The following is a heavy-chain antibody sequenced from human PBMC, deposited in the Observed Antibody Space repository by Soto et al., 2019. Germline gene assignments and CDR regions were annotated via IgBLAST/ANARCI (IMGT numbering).Heavy chain of an antibody. Sequence: EVQLVESGGVLVQPGGSLRLSCEASGFTFSTFSMHWVGQAPGKGLVWVSRINSAGSSTHYADSVKGRVTISRDNAKNTLYLQLNSLRPEATAVDYCASDFEYWGQGTLVTVSS. CDR3: ASDFEY. J-gene: IGHJ4*02. V-gene: IGHV3-74*01. CDR2: INSAGSST. CDR1: GFTFSTFS.